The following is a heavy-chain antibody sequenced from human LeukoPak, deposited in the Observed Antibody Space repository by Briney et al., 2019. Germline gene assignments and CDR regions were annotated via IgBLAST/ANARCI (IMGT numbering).Heavy chain of an antibody. CDR3: ARDYLGGNPDAFDI. CDR2: IYYSGST. Sequence: SETLSLTCAVYGGSFSGYYWSWIRQPPGKGLEWIGSIYYSGSTYYNPSLNSRVTISVDTSKNQFSLKLSSVTAADTAVYYCARDYLGGNPDAFDIWGQGTMVTVSS. D-gene: IGHD4-23*01. J-gene: IGHJ3*02. CDR1: GGSFSGYY. V-gene: IGHV4-34*01.